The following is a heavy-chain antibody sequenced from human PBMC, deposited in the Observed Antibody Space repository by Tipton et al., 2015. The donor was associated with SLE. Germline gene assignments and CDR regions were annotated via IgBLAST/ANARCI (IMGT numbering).Heavy chain of an antibody. CDR1: RFTFSDYA. CDR3: ASHGRTIFYYKAMDV. V-gene: IGHV3-23*01. D-gene: IGHD2-8*01. CDR2: ISGGGGST. J-gene: IGHJ6*02. Sequence: SLRLSCVASRFTFSDYAMSWVRQAPGKGLEWVSGISGGGGSTYYPDSLRGRFTISRDNSKNTLFLQMNNLRDGDTAIYYCASHGRTIFYYKAMDVWGQGTTVTVSS.